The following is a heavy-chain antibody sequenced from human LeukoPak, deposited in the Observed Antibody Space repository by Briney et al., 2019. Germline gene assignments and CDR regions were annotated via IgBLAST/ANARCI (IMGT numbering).Heavy chain of an antibody. V-gene: IGHV1-2*02. Sequence: GASVKVSCKASGYTFTGYYMHWVRQAPGQGLEWMGWINPNSGGTNYAQKFQGRVTMTRDTSISTAYIELSRLRSDDTAVYYCARFQLGYCSGGSCFHFDYWGQGTLVTVSS. D-gene: IGHD2-15*01. CDR3: ARFQLGYCSGGSCFHFDY. CDR1: GYTFTGYY. J-gene: IGHJ4*02. CDR2: INPNSGGT.